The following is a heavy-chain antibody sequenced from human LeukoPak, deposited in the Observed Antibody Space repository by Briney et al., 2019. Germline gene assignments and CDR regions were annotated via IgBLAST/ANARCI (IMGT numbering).Heavy chain of an antibody. V-gene: IGHV1-2*02. D-gene: IGHD3-10*01. J-gene: IGHJ5*01. CDR3: AKVGQLLWFGELSKNWFDS. CDR1: GYTFTGYY. CDR2: INPNSGGT. Sequence: GASVKVSCKASGYTFTGYYMHWVRQAPGQGLEWMGWINPNSGGTNYAQKFQGRVTMTRDTSISTAYMELRLRSDDTAVYYCAKVGQLLWFGELSKNWFDSWGQGTLVTVSS.